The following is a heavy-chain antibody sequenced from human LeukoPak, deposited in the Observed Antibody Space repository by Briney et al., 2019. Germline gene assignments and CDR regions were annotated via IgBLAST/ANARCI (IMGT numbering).Heavy chain of an antibody. CDR2: IYYSGST. CDR3: ARDGELRYFDWLGGTPPNDY. V-gene: IGHV4-59*01. CDR1: GGSISSYY. J-gene: IGHJ4*02. Sequence: PSETLSLTCTVSGGSISSYYWSWIRQPPGKGLEWIGYIYYSGSTNYNPSLKSRVTISVDTSKNQFSLKLSSVTAADTAVYYCARDGELRYFDWLGGTPPNDYWGQGTLVTVSS. D-gene: IGHD3-9*01.